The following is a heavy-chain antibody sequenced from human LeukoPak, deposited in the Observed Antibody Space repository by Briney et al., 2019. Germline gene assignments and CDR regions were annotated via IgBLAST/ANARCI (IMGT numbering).Heavy chain of an antibody. CDR1: GLPIADFA. V-gene: IGHV3-43*02. D-gene: IGHD4-23*01. J-gene: IGHJ4*02. Sequence: GGSLRLSCVASGLPIADFAMHWVRQAPGKGLEWVSLISGDGISTFYADSVKGRFSISRDNSKNSLSLEMNSLRTEDTAMYYCARESGKFDYWGQGTLVAVSS. CDR3: ARESGKFDY. CDR2: ISGDGIST.